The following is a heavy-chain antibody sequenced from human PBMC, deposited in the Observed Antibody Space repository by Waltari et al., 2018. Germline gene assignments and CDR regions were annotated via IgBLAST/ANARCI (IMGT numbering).Heavy chain of an antibody. CDR2: IKKDGSEE. D-gene: IGHD3-22*01. CDR1: GFTLSSYW. Sequence: EVQLVESGGGLVQPGGSLRLSCAASGFTLSSYWMSWVRQAPGKGVEWVANIKKDGSEEYYVDSVRGRFTSSRDNAKNSLYLQMNSLRPEDTAVYYCARDQWFAFDIWGQGTMVTVSS. CDR3: ARDQWFAFDI. V-gene: IGHV3-7*01. J-gene: IGHJ3*02.